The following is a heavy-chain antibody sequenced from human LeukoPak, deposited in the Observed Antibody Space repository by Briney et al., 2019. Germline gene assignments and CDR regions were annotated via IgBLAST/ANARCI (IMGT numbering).Heavy chain of an antibody. V-gene: IGHV1-18*01. Sequence: ASVKVSCKASGWVRQAPGQGLEWVGWISAYKGNKNYAQKVQGRVTMTTDTSTSTAYMDLRSLRSDDTAVYYCASSGGRGYYYDRSGYPFDAFDIWGQGTMVTVSS. CDR1: G. CDR2: ISAYKGNK. D-gene: IGHD3-22*01. J-gene: IGHJ3*02. CDR3: ASSGGRGYYYDRSGYPFDAFDI.